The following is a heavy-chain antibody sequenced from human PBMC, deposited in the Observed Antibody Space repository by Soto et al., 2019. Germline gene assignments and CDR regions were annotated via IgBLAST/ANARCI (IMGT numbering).Heavy chain of an antibody. J-gene: IGHJ4*02. CDR3: ARVSTGKTPGVYYFDY. CDR1: GDSVSSNSAA. CDR2: TYYRSKWYN. D-gene: IGHD1-1*01. Sequence: PXQTLSLPCAISGDSVSSNSAACNLIRHSPSRGLEWLGRTYYRSKWYNDYAVSVKSRITINPDTSKNQFSLQLKSVTPEDTAVYYCARVSTGKTPGVYYFDYWGQGTLVTVSS. V-gene: IGHV6-1*01.